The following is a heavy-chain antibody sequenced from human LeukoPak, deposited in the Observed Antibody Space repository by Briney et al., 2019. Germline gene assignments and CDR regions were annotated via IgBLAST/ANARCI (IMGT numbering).Heavy chain of an antibody. Sequence: PSQTLSLTCTVSGGSISSGDYYWSWIRQPPGKGLEWIGSIYYSGSTYSNPSLKSLVTISVDTSKNQFSLKLSSVTAADTAVYYCARENTVVTRGGPFDYWGQGTLVTVSS. V-gene: IGHV4-31*01. D-gene: IGHD4-23*01. CDR1: GGSISSGDYY. J-gene: IGHJ4*02. CDR2: IYYSGST. CDR3: ARENTVVTRGGPFDY.